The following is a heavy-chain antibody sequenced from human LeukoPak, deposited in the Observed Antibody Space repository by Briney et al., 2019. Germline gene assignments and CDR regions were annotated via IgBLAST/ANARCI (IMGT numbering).Heavy chain of an antibody. Sequence: SETLSLTCTVSGGSISNSNYYWGWIRQPPGKGLEWIASIYYIGATYYNPSLKSRVTIYVDTSKNEFSLTLRSVTAADTSVFYCARQRYGELLFDDWGQGTLVTVSS. CDR3: ARQRYGELLFDD. CDR1: GGSISNSNYY. CDR2: IYYIGAT. D-gene: IGHD3-10*01. V-gene: IGHV4-39*01. J-gene: IGHJ4*02.